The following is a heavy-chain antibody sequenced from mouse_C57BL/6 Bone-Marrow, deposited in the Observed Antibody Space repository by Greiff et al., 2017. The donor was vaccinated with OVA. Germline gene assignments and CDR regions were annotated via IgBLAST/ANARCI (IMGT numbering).Heavy chain of an antibody. CDR2: IWSGGST. CDR3: ASAVICYEYDGYAMGC. V-gene: IGHV2-2*01. J-gene: IGHJ4*01. CDR1: GFSLTSYG. D-gene: IGHD2-4*01. Sequence: QVQLQQSGPGLVQPSKSLSITCTVSGFSLTSYGVHWVRQSPGKGLDWLGVIWSGGSTDYNAAFISRLSIIKDNSKFQVLFKMNSLQADETAIYYCASAVICYEYDGYAMGCWGQRTSVTVSS.